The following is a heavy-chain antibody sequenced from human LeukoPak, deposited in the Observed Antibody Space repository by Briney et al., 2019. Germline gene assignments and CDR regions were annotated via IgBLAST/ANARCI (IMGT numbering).Heavy chain of an antibody. CDR2: ISSSSSYI. CDR1: GFTFSSYS. CDR3: ARDRVPSLAVAGNFDY. Sequence: GSLRLSCAASGFTFSSYSMNWVRQAPGKGLEWVSSISSSSSYIYYADSVKGRFTISRDNAKNSLYLQMNSLRAEDTAVYYCARDRVPSLAVAGNFDYWGQGTLVTVSS. J-gene: IGHJ4*02. V-gene: IGHV3-21*01. D-gene: IGHD6-19*01.